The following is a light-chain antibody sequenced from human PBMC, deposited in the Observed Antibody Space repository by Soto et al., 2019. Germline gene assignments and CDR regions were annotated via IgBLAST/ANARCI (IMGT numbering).Light chain of an antibody. CDR2: EGS. Sequence: QSVLTQPASVSGSPGQSITISCTGTSSDVGSYNLVSWYQQHPGKAPKLMIYEGSKRPSGVSNRFSGSKSGNTASLTISGLQAEDEADYYCCSYAGSSTVVFGGGTNFTVL. CDR1: SSDVGSYNL. V-gene: IGLV2-23*01. CDR3: CSYAGSSTVV. J-gene: IGLJ2*01.